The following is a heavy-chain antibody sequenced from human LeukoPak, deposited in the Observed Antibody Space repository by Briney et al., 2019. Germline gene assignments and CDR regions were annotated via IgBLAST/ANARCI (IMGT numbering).Heavy chain of an antibody. D-gene: IGHD3-22*01. CDR3: ARRSNYYDSSGYCFDY. CDR2: IYHGGST. V-gene: IGHV4-30-2*01. CDR1: GGSISSGGYY. Sequence: SETLSLTCTVSGGSISSGGYYWSWIRQPPGKGLEWIGCIYHGGSTYYNPSLKSRVTISVDRSKNQFSLKLSSVTAADTAVYYCARRSNYYDSSGYCFDYWGQGTLVTVSS. J-gene: IGHJ4*02.